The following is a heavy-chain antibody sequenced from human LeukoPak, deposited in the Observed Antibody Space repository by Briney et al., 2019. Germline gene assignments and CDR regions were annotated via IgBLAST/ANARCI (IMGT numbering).Heavy chain of an antibody. D-gene: IGHD2-2*01. Sequence: GASVKVSCKASGGTFSGYAISWVRQAPGQGLEWMGGIIPIFGTANYAQKFQGRVTITADESTSTAYMELSSLRSEDTAVYYCATVCCSSTSCYPLAAFDIWGQGTMVTVSS. CDR1: GGTFSGYA. CDR3: ATVCCSSTSCYPLAAFDI. CDR2: IIPIFGTA. V-gene: IGHV1-69*01. J-gene: IGHJ3*02.